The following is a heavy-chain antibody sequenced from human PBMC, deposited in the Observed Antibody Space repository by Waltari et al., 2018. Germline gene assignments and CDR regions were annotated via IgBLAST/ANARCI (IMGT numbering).Heavy chain of an antibody. J-gene: IGHJ6*02. CDR1: GGSISSSSYY. D-gene: IGHD3-10*01. Sequence: QLQLQESGPGLVKPSETLSLTCTVSGGSISSSSYYWGWIRQPPGKGLEWIGSIYYSGRTYHNPSLKSRVTISVDTSKNQFSLKLSSVTAADTAVYYCARENTIVRGMDVWGQGTTVTVSS. CDR2: IYYSGRT. V-gene: IGHV4-39*07. CDR3: ARENTIVRGMDV.